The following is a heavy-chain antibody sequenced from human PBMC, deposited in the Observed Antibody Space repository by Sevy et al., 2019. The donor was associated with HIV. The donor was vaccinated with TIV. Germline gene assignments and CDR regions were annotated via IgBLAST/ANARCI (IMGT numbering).Heavy chain of an antibody. CDR3: ARDRRCSSTSCYTPRSGFDP. Sequence: GGSLRLSCVVSGFIPFTFSNYWIHWVRQGPGKGLVWVSRIGPDGRGTTYADSVKGRFSVSRDNAKNTVYLQMNSLRPEETAVYYCARDRRCSSTSCYTPRSGFDPWGQGTLVTVSS. CDR2: IGPDGRGT. D-gene: IGHD2-2*02. CDR1: GFIPFTFSNYW. J-gene: IGHJ5*02. V-gene: IGHV3-74*01.